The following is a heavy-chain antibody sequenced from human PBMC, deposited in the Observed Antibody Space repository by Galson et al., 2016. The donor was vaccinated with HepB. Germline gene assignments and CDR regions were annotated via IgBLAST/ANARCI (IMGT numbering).Heavy chain of an antibody. CDR1: GYTFSNYD. CDR2: MNPKSGNT. D-gene: IGHD2-8*01. Sequence: SVKVSCKASGYTFSNYDINWVRQAPGQGPEWMAWMNPKSGNTGYAQSFKTRVTMTRDTSISTAYTELYSLSSEDTAVYFCARGGTLPKTNLYGMDVWGQGTTVTVSS. V-gene: IGHV1-8*01. CDR3: ARGGTLPKTNLYGMDV. J-gene: IGHJ6*02.